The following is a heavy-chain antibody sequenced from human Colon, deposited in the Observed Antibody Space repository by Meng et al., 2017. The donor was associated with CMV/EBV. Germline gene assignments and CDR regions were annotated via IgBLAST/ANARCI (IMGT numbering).Heavy chain of an antibody. Sequence: GESLKISCAASGFTFSDHYMDWVRQAPGKGLEWVGRTRDKAHSYTTEDAASVKGRFTIARDVSENSLFLQMNSRTTEDTAVYYGARLVSAQSSDPSDFWGQGTVVTVSS. CDR1: GFTFSDHY. V-gene: IGHV3-72*01. CDR3: ARLVSAQSSDPSDF. D-gene: IGHD1-26*01. CDR2: TRDKAHSYTT. J-gene: IGHJ3*01.